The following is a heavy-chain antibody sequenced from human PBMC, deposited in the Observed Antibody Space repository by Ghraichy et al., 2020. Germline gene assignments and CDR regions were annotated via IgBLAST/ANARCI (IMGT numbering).Heavy chain of an antibody. CDR3: AKDFTQSIVLMVYDLLPFDY. J-gene: IGHJ4*02. CDR1: GFTFSSYA. D-gene: IGHD2-8*01. Sequence: GGSLRLSCAASGFTFSSYAMSWVRQAPGKGLEWVSAISGSGGSTYYADSVKGRFTISRDNSKNTLYLQMNSLRAEDTAVYYCAKDFTQSIVLMVYDLLPFDYWGQGTLVTVSS. V-gene: IGHV3-23*01. CDR2: ISGSGGST.